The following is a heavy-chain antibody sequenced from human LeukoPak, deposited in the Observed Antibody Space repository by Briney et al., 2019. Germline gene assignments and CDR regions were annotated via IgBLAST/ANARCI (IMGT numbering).Heavy chain of an antibody. CDR3: AREPSSYYMDV. V-gene: IGHV4-4*07. CDR1: GGSISSYY. CDR2: IYSSGST. J-gene: IGHJ6*03. Sequence: SETLSLTCTVSGGSISSYYWNWIRQPAGKGLEWIGRIYSSGSTNYHPSLKSRVTMSVDTSKNQFSLNLSSVTAADTAVYYCAREPSSYYMDVWGKGTTVTVSS.